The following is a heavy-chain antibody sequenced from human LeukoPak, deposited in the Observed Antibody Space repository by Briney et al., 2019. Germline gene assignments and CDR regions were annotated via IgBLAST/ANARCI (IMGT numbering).Heavy chain of an antibody. CDR1: GYSISSGYY. V-gene: IGHV4-38-2*02. CDR3: ARGKSLTTYDILTGYYGNWFDP. Sequence: PSETLSLTCTVSGYSISSGYYWGWIRQPPGKGPEWIGSIYHSGSTYYNPSLKSRVTISVDTSKNQFSLKLSSVTAADTAVYYCARGKSLTTYDILTGYYGNWFDPWGQGTLVTVSS. D-gene: IGHD3-9*01. J-gene: IGHJ5*02. CDR2: IYHSGST.